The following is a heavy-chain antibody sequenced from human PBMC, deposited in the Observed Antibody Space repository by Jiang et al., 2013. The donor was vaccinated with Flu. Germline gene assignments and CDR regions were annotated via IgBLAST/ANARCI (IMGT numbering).Heavy chain of an antibody. D-gene: IGHD3-3*01. CDR2: INFEGSAK. J-gene: IGHJ4*02. V-gene: IGHV3-48*02. CDR3: ARDREWASDY. CDR1: GFTFRDHG. Sequence: GLVQPGDPLRVSCTASGFTFRDHGMNWVRQAPGKGLEWVSHINFEGSAKYYAESVKGRFTISRDNAKNAAFLQMNGLRDEDTAVYYCARDREWASDYWGQGTLVTVSS.